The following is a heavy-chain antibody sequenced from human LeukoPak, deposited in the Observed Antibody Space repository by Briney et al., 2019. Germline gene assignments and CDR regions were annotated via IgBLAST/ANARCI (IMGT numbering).Heavy chain of an antibody. V-gene: IGHV1-18*01. CDR1: GYTFTSYG. J-gene: IGHJ4*02. CDR2: ISAYNGNT. Sequence: ASVKASCKASGYTFTSYGISWVRQAPGQGLEWMGWISAYNGNTNYAQKLQGRVTMTTDTSTSTAYMELRSLRSDNTAVYYCARYYYDSSGYLLHDYWGQGTLVTVSS. CDR3: ARYYYDSSGYLLHDY. D-gene: IGHD3-22*01.